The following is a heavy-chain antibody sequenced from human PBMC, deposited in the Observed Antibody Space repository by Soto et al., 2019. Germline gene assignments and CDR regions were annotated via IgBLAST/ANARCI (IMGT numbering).Heavy chain of an antibody. D-gene: IGHD1-1*01. CDR1: GFTFSSYS. J-gene: IGHJ5*02. CDR2: ISSSSSYI. CDR3: ARGPVYNWNDVGLFPLHNWFDP. V-gene: IGHV3-21*01. Sequence: GGSLRLSCAASGFTFSSYSMNWVRQAPGKGLEWVSSISSSSSYIYYADSVKGRFTISRDNAKNSLYLQMNSLRAEDTAVYYCARGPVYNWNDVGLFPLHNWFDPWGQGTLVTVSS.